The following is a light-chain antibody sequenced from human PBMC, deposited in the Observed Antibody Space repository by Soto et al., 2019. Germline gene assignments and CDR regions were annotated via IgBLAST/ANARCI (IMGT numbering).Light chain of an antibody. J-gene: IGLJ1*01. Sequence: QSVLTQPASVSGSPGQSITISCTGTSSDVGGYRYVSWYQQHPGKAPKLMIYEVSNRPSGVSNRFSGSKSGNTASLTISGLQAEDEADYYCSLYTSSSTYVFGTGTKV. CDR2: EVS. CDR3: SLYTSSSTYV. CDR1: SSDVGGYRY. V-gene: IGLV2-14*01.